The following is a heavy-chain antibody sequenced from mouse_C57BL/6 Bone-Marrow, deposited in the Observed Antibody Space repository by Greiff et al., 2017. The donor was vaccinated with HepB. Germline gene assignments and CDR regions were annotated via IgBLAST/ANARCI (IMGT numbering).Heavy chain of an antibody. V-gene: IGHV5-6*01. Sequence: EVMLVESGGDLVKPGGSLKLSCAASGFTFSSYGMSWVRQTPDKRLAWVATISSGGSYTYYPDSVKGRFTISRDNAKNTLYLQMSSLKSEDTAMYYCARHSSGKRGFAYWGQGTLVTVSA. J-gene: IGHJ3*01. CDR2: ISSGGSYT. D-gene: IGHD1-3*01. CDR3: ARHSSGKRGFAY. CDR1: GFTFSSYG.